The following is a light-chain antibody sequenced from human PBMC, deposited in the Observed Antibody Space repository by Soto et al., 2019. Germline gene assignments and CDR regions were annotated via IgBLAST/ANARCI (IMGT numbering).Light chain of an antibody. V-gene: IGKV1-39*01. CDR3: QQYNTYSQT. J-gene: IGKJ1*01. Sequence: DIQMTQSPSSLSASVGDRATITCRASQSISSYLNWYQQKPGKAPKLLIYAASSLQSGVPSRFSGTGFGTEFTLTISSLQPEDFATYYCQQYNTYSQTFGQGTKVDIK. CDR2: AAS. CDR1: QSISSY.